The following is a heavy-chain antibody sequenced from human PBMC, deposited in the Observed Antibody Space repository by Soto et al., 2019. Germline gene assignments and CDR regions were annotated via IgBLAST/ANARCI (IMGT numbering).Heavy chain of an antibody. CDR3: AKVQYQLIRRCYGLDV. Sequence: PGGSLRLSCAASGFTVSSNYMSWVRQAPGKGLEWVSVIYSGGSTYYADSVKGRFTISRDNSKNTLFLQMNSLRPEDTAVYYCAKVQYQLIRRCYGLDVWGQGTTVTVSS. D-gene: IGHD2-2*01. V-gene: IGHV3-53*05. J-gene: IGHJ6*02. CDR2: IYSGGST. CDR1: GFTVSSNY.